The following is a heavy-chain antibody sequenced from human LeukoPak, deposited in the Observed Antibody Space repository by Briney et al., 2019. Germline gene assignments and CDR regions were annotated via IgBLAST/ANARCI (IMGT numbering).Heavy chain of an antibody. CDR3: ARDNMVSGSMDV. CDR2: IGTAGDT. D-gene: IGHD3-10*01. J-gene: IGHJ6*03. CDR1: GFTFSRYD. V-gene: IGHV3-13*01. Sequence: GGSLRLSCAASGFTFSRYDMHWVRQATARGLEWVSVIGTAGDTYYPGSVQGRFTISRENDKNSMYLQMNSLRAGDTAVYYCARDNMVSGSMDVWGKGTTVTVSS.